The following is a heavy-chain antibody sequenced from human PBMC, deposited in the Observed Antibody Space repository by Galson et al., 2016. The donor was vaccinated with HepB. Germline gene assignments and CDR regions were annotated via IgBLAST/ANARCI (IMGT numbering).Heavy chain of an antibody. V-gene: IGHV3-74*01. CDR2: INSDGSST. CDR1: GFTFSSYW. J-gene: IGHJ6*02. D-gene: IGHD6-25*01. Sequence: SLRLSCAASGFTFSSYWMHWVRQAPGKGLVWVSRINSDGSSTSYADSVKGRFTISRDNAKNTLYLQMNSLRAEDTAVYYCAREARRLQRGMDVWGQGTTVTVSS. CDR3: AREARRLQRGMDV.